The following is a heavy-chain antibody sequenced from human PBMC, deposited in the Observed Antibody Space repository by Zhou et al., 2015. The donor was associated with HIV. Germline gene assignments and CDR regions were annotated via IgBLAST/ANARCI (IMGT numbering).Heavy chain of an antibody. CDR3: AREDTAMVPPNWFDP. CDR1: GGTFSSYT. V-gene: IGHV1-69*08. CDR2: IIPILGIA. Sequence: QVQLVQSGAEVKKPGSSVKVSCKASGGTFSSYTISWVRQAPGQGLEWMGRIIPILGIANYAQKFQGRVTITADKSTSTAYMELSSLRSEDTAVYYCAREDTAMVPPNWFDPWGQGTLVTVSS. D-gene: IGHD5-18*01. J-gene: IGHJ5*02.